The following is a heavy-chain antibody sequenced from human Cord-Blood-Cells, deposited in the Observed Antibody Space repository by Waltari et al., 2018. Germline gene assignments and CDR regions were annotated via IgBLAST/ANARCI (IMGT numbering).Heavy chain of an antibody. CDR1: GGTFSSYA. D-gene: IGHD7-27*01. CDR3: ARDLGLGRWYAFDI. J-gene: IGHJ3*02. Sequence: QVQLVQSGAEVKKHGSSVKVSCKAYGGTFSSYAISWVRQAPGQGLEWLGVIIPIFSTANYAQKFQGRVTITADESTSTAYMELSSLRSEDTAVYYCARDLGLGRWYAFDIWGQGTMVTVSS. CDR2: IIPIFSTA. V-gene: IGHV1-69*01.